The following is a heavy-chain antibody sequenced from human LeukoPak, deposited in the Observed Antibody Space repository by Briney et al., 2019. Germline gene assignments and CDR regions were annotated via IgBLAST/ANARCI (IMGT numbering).Heavy chain of an antibody. J-gene: IGHJ4*02. CDR2: IRYDGSRK. D-gene: IGHD5-18*01. V-gene: IGHV3-30*02. CDR1: GFTFTDCG. CDR3: ARAGQLQLAPFDY. Sequence: GGSPRLSCAASGFTFTDCGLHWVRQAPGKGLEWVAFIRYDGSRKHYADSVKGRFTISRDNSKNTLYLQMDSLRAEDTAVYYCARAGQLQLAPFDYWGQGTLVTVSS.